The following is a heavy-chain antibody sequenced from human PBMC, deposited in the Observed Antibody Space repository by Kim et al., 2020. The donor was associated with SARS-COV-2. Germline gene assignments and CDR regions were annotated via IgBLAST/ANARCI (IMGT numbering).Heavy chain of an antibody. J-gene: IGHJ4*02. CDR1: GGSFSGYY. D-gene: IGHD3-10*01. CDR2: INHSGST. CDR3: ARVLPRGSGRDDY. Sequence: SQTLSLTCAVYGGSFSGYYWSWIRQPPGKGLEWIGEINHSGSTNYNPSLKSRVTISVDTSKNQFSLKLSSVTAADTAVYYCARVLPRGSGRDDYWGQGTLVTVSS. V-gene: IGHV4-34*01.